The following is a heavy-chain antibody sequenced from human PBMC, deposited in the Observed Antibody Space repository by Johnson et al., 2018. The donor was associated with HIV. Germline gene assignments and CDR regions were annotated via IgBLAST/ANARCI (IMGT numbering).Heavy chain of an antibody. V-gene: IGHV3-30*04. CDR1: GFTFSSYA. CDR3: ARGRAVAGTRAFDI. CDR2: ISYDGSKK. J-gene: IGHJ3*02. Sequence: QEKLVESGGGVVQPGRSLRLSCAASGFTFSSYAMHWVRQAPVTGLEWVAVISYDGSKKYYADTVKGRFTISRDNSKNTLYLQMNSLSAEDTAVYYCARGRAVAGTRAFDIWGQGTMVTVSS. D-gene: IGHD6-19*01.